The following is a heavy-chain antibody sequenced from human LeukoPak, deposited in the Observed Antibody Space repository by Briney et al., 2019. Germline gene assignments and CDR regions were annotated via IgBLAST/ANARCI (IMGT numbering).Heavy chain of an antibody. V-gene: IGHV3-23*01. D-gene: IGHD2-2*01. CDR3: ATSNIVVVPAAIEDY. CDR1: GFTFSSYA. Sequence: GGSLRLSCAASGFTFSSYAMSWVRQAPGKGLEWVSAISGSGGSTYYADSVKGRFTISRDNSKNTLYLQMNSLRAEDTAVYYCATSNIVVVPAAIEDYWGQGTLVTVTS. J-gene: IGHJ4*02. CDR2: ISGSGGST.